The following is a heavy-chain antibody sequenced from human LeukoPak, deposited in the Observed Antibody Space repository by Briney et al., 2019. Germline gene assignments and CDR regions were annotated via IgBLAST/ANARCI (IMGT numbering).Heavy chain of an antibody. Sequence: ASVKVSCKASGYTFTSYAMHWVRQAPGQRLERMGWINAGNGNTKYSQKFQGRVTITRDTSASTAYMELSSLRSEDTAVYYCARGYYDSSGYLNWFDPWGQGTLVTVSS. CDR1: GYTFTSYA. D-gene: IGHD3-22*01. V-gene: IGHV1-3*01. CDR2: INAGNGNT. CDR3: ARGYYDSSGYLNWFDP. J-gene: IGHJ5*02.